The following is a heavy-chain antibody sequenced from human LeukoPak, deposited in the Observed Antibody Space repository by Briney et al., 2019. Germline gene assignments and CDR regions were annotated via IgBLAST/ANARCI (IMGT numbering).Heavy chain of an antibody. J-gene: IGHJ4*02. CDR2: IYYSGST. CDR1: GGSISSGGYY. Sequence: PSQTLSLTCTVSGGSISSGGYYWSWIRQHPGKGLEWIGYIYYSGSTYCNPSLKSRVTISVDTSKNQFSLKLSSVTAADTAVYYCARGYSGYEIDYWGQGTLVTVSS. D-gene: IGHD5-12*01. CDR3: ARGYSGYEIDY. V-gene: IGHV4-31*03.